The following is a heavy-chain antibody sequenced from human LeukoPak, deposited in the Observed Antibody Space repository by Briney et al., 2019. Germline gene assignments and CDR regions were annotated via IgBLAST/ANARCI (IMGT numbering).Heavy chain of an antibody. D-gene: IGHD6-13*01. CDR3: AQQQLPTA. V-gene: IGHV3-73*01. CDR1: GLTFSASE. Sequence: PGGSPRLSCVASGLTFSASEMHWVRQASGKGLEWLGRVRSKVKNYATAYAASVGGRFTISRDNSKNTLYLQMNSLRAEDTAVYYCAQQQLPTAWGQGTLVTVSS. CDR2: VRSKVKNYAT. J-gene: IGHJ5*02.